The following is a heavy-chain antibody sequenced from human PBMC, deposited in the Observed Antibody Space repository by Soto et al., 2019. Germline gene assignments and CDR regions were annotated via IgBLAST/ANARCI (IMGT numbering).Heavy chain of an antibody. J-gene: IGHJ3*02. D-gene: IGHD2-15*01. CDR3: ANVDCSGGSCAAFDI. CDR1: GFTFSSYG. V-gene: IGHV3-30*18. CDR2: ISYDGSNK. Sequence: VGSLRLSCAASGFTFSSYGMHWVRQAPGKGLEWVAVISYDGSNKYYADSVKGRFTISRDNSKNTLYLQMNSLRAEDTAVYYCANVDCSGGSCAAFDIWGQGTMVTVSS.